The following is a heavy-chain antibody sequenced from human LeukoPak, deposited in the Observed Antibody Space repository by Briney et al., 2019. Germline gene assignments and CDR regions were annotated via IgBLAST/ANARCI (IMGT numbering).Heavy chain of an antibody. Sequence: ASETLSLTCTVSGGSIRSGGYYWSWIRQPPGKGLEWIGYIYYSGSTYYNPSLKSRVTISVDTSKNQCSLKLSSVTAADTAVYYCARDRQGSRDYWGQGTLVTVSS. V-gene: IGHV4-31*03. CDR3: ARDRQGSRDY. CDR2: IYYSGST. CDR1: GGSIRSGGYY. J-gene: IGHJ4*02.